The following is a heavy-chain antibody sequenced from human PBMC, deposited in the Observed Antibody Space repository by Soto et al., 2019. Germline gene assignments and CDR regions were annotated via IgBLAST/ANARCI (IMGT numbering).Heavy chain of an antibody. J-gene: IGHJ4*02. Sequence: QVQLQESGPGLVKPSETLSLTCTVSGGSISSYYWSWIRQPPGKGLEWIGYIYYSGGTNYNPSLKSRVTISVDTSKHQFSLKLSSVTAADTAVYYCASHSSSWEEYYFDYWGQGTLVTVSS. CDR2: IYYSGGT. CDR3: ASHSSSWEEYYFDY. D-gene: IGHD6-13*01. V-gene: IGHV4-59*08. CDR1: GGSISSYY.